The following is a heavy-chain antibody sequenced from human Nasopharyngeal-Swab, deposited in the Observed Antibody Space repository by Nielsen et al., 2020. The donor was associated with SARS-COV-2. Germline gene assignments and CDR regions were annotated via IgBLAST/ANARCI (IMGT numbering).Heavy chain of an antibody. D-gene: IGHD5-12*01. CDR3: ARGLDIVATIDY. J-gene: IGHJ4*02. V-gene: IGHV3-74*01. Sequence: GGSLRLSCAASGFTFSNYWMHWVRQAPGKGLEWVSRINSDGSSKSYGASVKGRFTISRDNAKNTLYLQMSSLRRDDMAVYYCARGLDIVATIDYWGQGTLVTVSS. CDR1: GFTFSNYW. CDR2: INSDGSSK.